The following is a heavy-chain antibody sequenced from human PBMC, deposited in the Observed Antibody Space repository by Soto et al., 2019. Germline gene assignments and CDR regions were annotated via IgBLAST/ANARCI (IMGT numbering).Heavy chain of an antibody. CDR2: ISSSSSYI. CDR3: ARDDYSNYGYYYYGMDV. V-gene: IGHV3-21*01. CDR1: GFTFSSYS. Sequence: GGSLRLSCAASGFTFSSYSMNWVRQAPGKGLEWVSSISSSSSYIYYADSVKGRFTISRDNAKNSLYLQMNSLRAEDTAVYYCARDDYSNYGYYYYGMDVWGQGTTVTVSS. D-gene: IGHD4-4*01. J-gene: IGHJ6*02.